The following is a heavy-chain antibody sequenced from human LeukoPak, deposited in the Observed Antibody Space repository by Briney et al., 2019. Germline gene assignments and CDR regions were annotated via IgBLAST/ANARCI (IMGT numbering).Heavy chain of an antibody. CDR3: AKGSDLWFGET. Sequence: GGSLRLSCAASEFTFSSYWMHWVRQAPGKGLVWVSVISGGGDRTYYADSVKGRFTISRDNSKNTLYLQMNSLRAEDSAVFYCAKGSDLWFGETWGQGTLVTVSS. CDR1: EFTFSSYW. V-gene: IGHV3-23*01. CDR2: ISGGGDRT. D-gene: IGHD3-10*01. J-gene: IGHJ4*02.